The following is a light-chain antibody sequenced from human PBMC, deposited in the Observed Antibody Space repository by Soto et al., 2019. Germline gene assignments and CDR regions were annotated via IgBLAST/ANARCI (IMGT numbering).Light chain of an antibody. CDR3: SSYAGTMV. V-gene: IGLV2-8*01. Sequence: QSALTQPPSASGSPGQSVTISCTGTSSDVGGYNYVSWYQQHPGKAPKLMIYEVSKRPSGVPDRFSGSKSGNTASLTVSGLQAEDEADYYCSSYAGTMVFDGGTKVTVL. J-gene: IGLJ2*01. CDR1: SSDVGGYNY. CDR2: EVS.